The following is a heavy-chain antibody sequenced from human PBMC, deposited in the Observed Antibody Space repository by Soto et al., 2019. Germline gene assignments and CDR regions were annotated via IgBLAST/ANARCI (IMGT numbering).Heavy chain of an antibody. D-gene: IGHD3-10*01. CDR1: GFTVSSNY. CDR3: ARAYYYGSVNSYRADYYHYGMDV. Sequence: PGGSLRLSCAASGFTVSSNYMSWVRQAPGKGLEWVSVIYTGGNTNYADSVKGRFTISRDNSKNTLYLQMNSLRAEDTAVYYCARAYYYGSVNSYRADYYHYGMDVWGQGATVTVSS. J-gene: IGHJ6*02. V-gene: IGHV3-53*01. CDR2: IYTGGNT.